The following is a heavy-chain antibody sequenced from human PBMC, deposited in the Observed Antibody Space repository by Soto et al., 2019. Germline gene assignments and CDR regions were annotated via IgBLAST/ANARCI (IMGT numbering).Heavy chain of an antibody. CDR3: AREADYDSSGYPKGGDY. D-gene: IGHD3-22*01. CDR2: IIPIFGTA. J-gene: IGHJ4*02. Sequence: QVQLVQSGAEVKKPGSSVKVSCKASGGTFSSYAISWVRQAPGQGLEWMGGIIPIFGTANYAQKFRGRVTITADESTSTAYMELSSLRSEDTAVYYCAREADYDSSGYPKGGDYWGQGTLVTVSS. CDR1: GGTFSSYA. V-gene: IGHV1-69*01.